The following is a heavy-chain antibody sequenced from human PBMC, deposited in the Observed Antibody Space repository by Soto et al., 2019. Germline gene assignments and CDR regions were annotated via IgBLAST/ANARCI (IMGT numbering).Heavy chain of an antibody. Sequence: ASVKVSCKASGYTFTSYGISWVRQAPGQGLEWMGWISAYNGNTNYAQKLQGRVTMTTDTSTSTAYMELRSLRSDDTAVYYCARDGYYDSSGTKGLAKKLYYYYGMDVWGQGTTVTVSS. V-gene: IGHV1-18*01. J-gene: IGHJ6*02. D-gene: IGHD3-22*01. CDR1: GYTFTSYG. CDR3: ARDGYYDSSGTKGLAKKLYYYYGMDV. CDR2: ISAYNGNT.